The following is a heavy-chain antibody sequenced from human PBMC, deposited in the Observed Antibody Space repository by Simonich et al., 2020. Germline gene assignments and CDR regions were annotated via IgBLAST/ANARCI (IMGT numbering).Heavy chain of an antibody. CDR3: ARVPGIYYYYGMDV. Sequence: GAEVKKPGASAKVSCKASGYTFTGYYMHWVRQAPGQGLEWMGRINPNSGGTNYAQKFQGRVTMTRDTSISTAYMELSRLRSDDTAVYYCARVPGIYYYYGMDVWGQGTTVTVSS. J-gene: IGHJ6*02. CDR2: INPNSGGT. V-gene: IGHV1-2*06. CDR1: GYTFTGYY. D-gene: IGHD3-10*01.